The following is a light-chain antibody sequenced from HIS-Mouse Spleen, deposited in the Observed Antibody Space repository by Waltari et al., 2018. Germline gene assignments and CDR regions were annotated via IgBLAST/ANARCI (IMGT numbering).Light chain of an antibody. V-gene: IGLV2-11*02. J-gene: IGLJ2*01. CDR3: CSHAGSYTLV. CDR1: ISDVGGYHY. CDR2: DVS. Sequence: QSALTQPRSVSGSPGQSVTISCTGTISDVGGYHYVSWYQQHPGKAPKLMIYDVSKRPSGVPDRFSGSKSGNTASLTISGLQAEDEADYYCCSHAGSYTLVFGGGTKLTVL.